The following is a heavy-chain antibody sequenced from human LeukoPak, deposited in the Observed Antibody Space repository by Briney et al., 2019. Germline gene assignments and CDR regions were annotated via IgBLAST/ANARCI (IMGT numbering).Heavy chain of an antibody. V-gene: IGHV1-8*01. Sequence: ASVKVSCKASGYTFTSYDINWVRQATGQGLEWMGWVNPNSGNTGYAQKFQGRVTMTRNTSISTAYMELSSLRSEDTAVYYCARAQKRSYYYDSSGFNPAYWGQGTLVTVSS. CDR2: VNPNSGNT. CDR3: ARAQKRSYYYDSSGFNPAY. J-gene: IGHJ4*02. D-gene: IGHD3-22*01. CDR1: GYTFTSYD.